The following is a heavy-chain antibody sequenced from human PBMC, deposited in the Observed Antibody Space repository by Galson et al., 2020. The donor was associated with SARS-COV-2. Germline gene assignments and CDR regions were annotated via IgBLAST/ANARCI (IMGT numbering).Heavy chain of an antibody. CDR3: ARHLWRHNYDIYGYYGMDV. J-gene: IGHJ6*02. V-gene: IGHV4-59*08. Sequence: ETSETLSLTCTVSGGSLGSYYWSWIRQPPGKGLEWIGFIYYSGSTDYNPSLKSRVTISLDTSKNQFSLKVTSVTAADTAVYYCARHLWRHNYDIYGYYGMDVWGQGTTVTVSS. CDR1: GGSLGSYY. D-gene: IGHD3-9*01. CDR2: IYYSGST.